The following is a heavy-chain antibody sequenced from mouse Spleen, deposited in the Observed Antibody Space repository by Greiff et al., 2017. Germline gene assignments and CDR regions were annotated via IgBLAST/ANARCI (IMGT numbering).Heavy chain of an antibody. Sequence: EVKLMESGGGLVKPGGSLKLSCAASGFTFSSYAMSWVRQTPEKRLEWVATISSGGSYTYYPDSVKGRFTISRDNAKNTLYLQMSSLRSEDTAMYYCARQKYYGSSYGHAMDYWGQGTSVTVSS. CDR2: ISSGGSYT. D-gene: IGHD1-1*01. J-gene: IGHJ4*01. CDR3: ARQKYYGSSYGHAMDY. V-gene: IGHV5-9-3*01. CDR1: GFTFSSYA.